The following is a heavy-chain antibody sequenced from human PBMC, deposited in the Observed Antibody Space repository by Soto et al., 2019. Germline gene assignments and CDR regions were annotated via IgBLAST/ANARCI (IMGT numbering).Heavy chain of an antibody. CDR1: GFTFSLYS. CDR3: TRAVTWGLDV. J-gene: IGHJ6*02. Sequence: EVQLVESGGGLVQPGGSLRLSCAASGFTFSLYSMSWVRQAPGKGLEWVSYISRSSTGIHYADSVKGRFTISRDDATNTMPLQMNSLRDGDTAVYYCTRAVTWGLDVWGQGTTVSIS. CDR2: ISRSSTGI. V-gene: IGHV3-48*02. D-gene: IGHD3-10*01.